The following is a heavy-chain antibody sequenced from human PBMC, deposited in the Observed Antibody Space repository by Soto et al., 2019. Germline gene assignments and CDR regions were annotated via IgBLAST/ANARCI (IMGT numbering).Heavy chain of an antibody. CDR3: AAPPASGSHYPGAEYFQH. D-gene: IGHD1-26*01. CDR2: IVVGSGNT. V-gene: IGHV1-58*01. J-gene: IGHJ1*01. Sequence: QMQLVQSGPEVKKPGTSVKVSCKASGFTFTSSAVQWVRQARGQRLEWIGWIVVGSGNTNYAQKFQERVTITRDMSTSTAYMELSSLRSEDTAVYYCAAPPASGSHYPGAEYFQHWGQGTLVTVSS. CDR1: GFTFTSSA.